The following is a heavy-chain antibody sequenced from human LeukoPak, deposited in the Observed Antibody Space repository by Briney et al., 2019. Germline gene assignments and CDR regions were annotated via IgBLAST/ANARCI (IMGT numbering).Heavy chain of an antibody. V-gene: IGHV4-38-2*02. CDR1: GYSISSGYY. CDR2: INHSGST. D-gene: IGHD4-23*01. Sequence: SETLSLTCTVSGYSISSGYYWGWIRQPPGKGLEWIGEINHSGSTNYNPSLKSRVTISVDTSKNQFSLKLSSVTAADTAVYYCASGYGGNSWANYWGQGTLVTVSS. J-gene: IGHJ4*02. CDR3: ASGYGGNSWANY.